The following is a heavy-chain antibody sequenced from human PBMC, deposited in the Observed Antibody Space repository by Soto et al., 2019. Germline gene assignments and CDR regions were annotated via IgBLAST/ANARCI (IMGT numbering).Heavy chain of an antibody. CDR3: ARLQYYYDSSGYYPNAFDI. CDR1: GYSFTSYW. D-gene: IGHD3-22*01. Sequence: PGESLKISCKGSGYSFTSYWIGWVRQMPGKGLEWMGIIYPGDSDTRYSPSFQGQVTISADKSISTAYLQWSSLKASDTAMYYCARLQYYYDSSGYYPNAFDIWGQGTMVTVS. CDR2: IYPGDSDT. J-gene: IGHJ3*02. V-gene: IGHV5-51*01.